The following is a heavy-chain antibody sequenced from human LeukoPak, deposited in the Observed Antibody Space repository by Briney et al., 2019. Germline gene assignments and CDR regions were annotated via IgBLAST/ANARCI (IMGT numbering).Heavy chain of an antibody. Sequence: PSETLSLTCTVSGGSISSSSYYWGWIRQPPGKGLEWIGSIYYSGSTYYNPSLKSRVTISVDTSKNQFSLKLSSVTAADTAVYYCARDSATVAELDYWRQGTLVTVSS. D-gene: IGHD4-23*01. J-gene: IGHJ4*02. CDR3: ARDSATVAELDY. CDR2: IYYSGST. V-gene: IGHV4-39*02. CDR1: GGSISSSSYY.